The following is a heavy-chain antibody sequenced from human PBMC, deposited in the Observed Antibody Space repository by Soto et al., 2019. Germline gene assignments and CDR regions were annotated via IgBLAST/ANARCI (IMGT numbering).Heavy chain of an antibody. J-gene: IGHJ4*02. V-gene: IGHV4-31*03. Sequence: QVQLRESGPGLVKPSQTLSLTCTVSGGSISSGGTGSYWTWIRQLPGKGLEWIGYIYYTGNTYYNPSLKSRPTISIDTSENQFSLKLTSVTAADTAVYFCASGHDAYKVRYWGQGTLVTVSS. CDR3: ASGHDAYKVRY. CDR1: GGSISSGGTGSY. D-gene: IGHD1-1*01. CDR2: IYYTGNT.